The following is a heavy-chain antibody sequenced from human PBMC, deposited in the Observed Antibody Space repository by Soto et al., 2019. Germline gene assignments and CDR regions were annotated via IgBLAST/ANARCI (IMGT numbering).Heavy chain of an antibody. CDR2: IYHIGST. J-gene: IGHJ4*01. CDR3: ARSPRSIAAGGIDF. Sequence: QVRLQESGPGLVKPSGTLSLTCAVSGGSISSPNLWTWVRQPPGKGLEWIGEIYHIGSTTFNPSLKSRVTVSVDKSKNHFSLQLSSVPAADTAVYYCARSPRSIAAGGIDFWGQGILVTVSS. CDR1: GGSISSPNL. V-gene: IGHV4-4*02. D-gene: IGHD6-13*01.